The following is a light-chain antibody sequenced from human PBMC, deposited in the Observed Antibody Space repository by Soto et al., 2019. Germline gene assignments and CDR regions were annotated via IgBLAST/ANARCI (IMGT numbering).Light chain of an antibody. Sequence: EIVLTQSPATLSLSPGERATLSCRASQSVSSYLAWYQQKPGQAPRLLIYDASNRATGIPARFRGGGSGTDFTLTISSLEPEDFAVYYCQQRSNWPRTFGQGTKVDIK. CDR1: QSVSSY. CDR3: QQRSNWPRT. V-gene: IGKV3-11*01. CDR2: DAS. J-gene: IGKJ1*01.